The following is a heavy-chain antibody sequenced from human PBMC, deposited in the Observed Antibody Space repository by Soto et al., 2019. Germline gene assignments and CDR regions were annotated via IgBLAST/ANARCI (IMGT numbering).Heavy chain of an antibody. J-gene: IGHJ5*02. V-gene: IGHV1-69*13. CDR1: GGTFSSYA. CDR2: IIPIFGTA. D-gene: IGHD6-6*01. CDR3: ASDRGYSSSRGWFDP. Sequence: ASVKVCCKASGGTFSSYAISWVRQAPGQGLEWMGGIIPIFGTANYAQKFQGRVTITADESTSTAYMELSSLRSEDTAVYYCASDRGYSSSRGWFDPWGQGTLVTVSS.